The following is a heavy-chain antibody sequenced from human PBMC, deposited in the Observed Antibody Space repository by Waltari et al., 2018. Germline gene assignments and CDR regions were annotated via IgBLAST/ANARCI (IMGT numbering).Heavy chain of an antibody. V-gene: IGHV4-4*02. CDR2: IHPSEIT. J-gene: IGHJ6*02. CDR3: ARVRSSLIVAAAPYYDGMDV. D-gene: IGHD2-2*01. CDR1: GGSITSTNW. Sequence: QVQLQESGPGLVKPSGTLSLTCAVSGGSITSTNWWSWVRQPPGKGLEWIGEIHPSEITNDNPSRKSRVTISVDKSKNQFSLRLSSVTAADTAVYYCARVRSSLIVAAAPYYDGMDVWGQGTTVTVSS.